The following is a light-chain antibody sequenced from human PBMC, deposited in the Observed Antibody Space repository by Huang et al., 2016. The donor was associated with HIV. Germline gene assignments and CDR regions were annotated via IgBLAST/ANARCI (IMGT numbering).Light chain of an antibody. Sequence: IVLTQSPLYLPVTPGEPASISCRSSQSLLHINGYTFLDWYLQKPGQSPELLIHWGFNRASGVPDRFSGRGSATDFTLKISRVEAEDVGVYYCMQALQTPPTFGGGTRVEIK. CDR2: WGF. CDR1: QSLLHINGYTF. CDR3: MQALQTPPT. V-gene: IGKV2-28*01. J-gene: IGKJ4*01.